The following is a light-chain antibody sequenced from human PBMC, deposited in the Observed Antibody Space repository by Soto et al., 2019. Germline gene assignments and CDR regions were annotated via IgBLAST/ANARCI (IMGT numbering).Light chain of an antibody. V-gene: IGKV4-1*01. Sequence: DGVMTQSPDSMAVSLGERATINCKSSQSGFYSSNHKNYLAWYQQKPGQPPKLXIYWASTRESGVPDRFSGSGSGTDFTLTISSLQAEDVAVYYCQQYYTTPLTFGGGTKVDIK. CDR3: QQYYTTPLT. CDR2: WAS. J-gene: IGKJ4*01. CDR1: QSGFYSSNHKNY.